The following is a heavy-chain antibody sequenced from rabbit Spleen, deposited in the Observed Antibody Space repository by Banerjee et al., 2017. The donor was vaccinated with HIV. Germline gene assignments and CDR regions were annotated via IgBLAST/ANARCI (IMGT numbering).Heavy chain of an antibody. J-gene: IGHJ6*01. D-gene: IGHD8-1*01. CDR1: GFDFSSNA. Sequence: EESGGGLVKPGGTLTLTCTASGFDFSSNAMCWVRQAPGKGLEWIGYIDPVFGITYYANWVNGRFTISSDNAQNTVDLQMNSRTAADTATYFCARHAVYAGYGYSTLDLWGPGTLVTVS. CDR2: IDPVFGIT. CDR3: ARHAVYAGYGYSTLDL. V-gene: IGHV1S47*01.